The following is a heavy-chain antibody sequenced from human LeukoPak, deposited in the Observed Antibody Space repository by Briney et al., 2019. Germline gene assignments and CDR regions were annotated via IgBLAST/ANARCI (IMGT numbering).Heavy chain of an antibody. V-gene: IGHV1-8*01. CDR2: RNPNSGNT. Sequence: ASVKVSCKSSGYTFTSFDINWVRQATGQGLEWMGWRNPNSGNTGCAQTFQGRVTMTRDTSISTAYMELSSLRSEDTAVYFCARYSSGYFYVWGQGTLVTVSS. J-gene: IGHJ4*02. CDR3: ARYSSGYFYV. CDR1: GYTFTSFD. D-gene: IGHD3-22*01.